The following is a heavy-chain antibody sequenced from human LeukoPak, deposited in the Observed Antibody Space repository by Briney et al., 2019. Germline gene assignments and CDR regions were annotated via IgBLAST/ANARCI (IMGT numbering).Heavy chain of an antibody. CDR2: IYYSGST. Sequence: SETLSLTCTVSGVSISSYYWSWIRQPPGKGLEWVGYIYYSGSTNYNPSLKSRVTISVDTSKNQFSLKLSSVTAADTAVYYCARELVAAAGRVFDYWGQGTLVTVSS. J-gene: IGHJ4*02. CDR3: ARELVAAAGRVFDY. V-gene: IGHV4-59*01. CDR1: GVSISSYY. D-gene: IGHD6-13*01.